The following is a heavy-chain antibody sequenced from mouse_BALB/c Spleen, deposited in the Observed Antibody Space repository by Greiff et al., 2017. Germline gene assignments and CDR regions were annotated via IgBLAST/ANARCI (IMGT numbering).Heavy chain of an antibody. V-gene: IGHV3-2*02. Sequence: VQLKESGPGLVKPSQSLSLTCTVTGYSITSDYAWNWIRQFPGNKLEWMGYISYSGSTSYNPSLISRISITRDTSKNQFFLQLNSVTTEDTATYYCARRKGPWFAYWGQGTLVTVSA. J-gene: IGHJ3*01. CDR2: ISYSGST. CDR3: ARRKGPWFAY. CDR1: GYSITSDYA.